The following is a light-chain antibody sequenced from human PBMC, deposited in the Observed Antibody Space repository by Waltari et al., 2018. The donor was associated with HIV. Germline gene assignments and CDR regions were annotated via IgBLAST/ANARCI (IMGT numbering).Light chain of an antibody. Sequence: QSFLTQPPSASGTPGRRVVIPCSGNTSNVGSNPVTWYRQVPGTAPKLLIFSNNQRPSGVTDRFSGSKSGTSASLTIKGLQSEDEADYYCAARDDSLNVWVFGGGTKLTVL. CDR1: TSNVGSNP. J-gene: IGLJ3*02. V-gene: IGLV1-44*01. CDR3: AARDDSLNVWV. CDR2: SNN.